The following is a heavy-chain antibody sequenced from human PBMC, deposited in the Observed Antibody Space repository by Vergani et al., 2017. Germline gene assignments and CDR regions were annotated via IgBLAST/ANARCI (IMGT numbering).Heavy chain of an antibody. J-gene: IGHJ4*02. CDR3: AKGRTTTVTTPGAMDY. CDR2: ISGSGGST. V-gene: IGHV3-23*04. D-gene: IGHD4-17*01. Sequence: EVQLVESGGGLVQPGGSLRLSCAASGFTFSSYAMSWVRQAPGKGLEWVSAISGSGGSTYYADSVKGRFTISRDNSKHTLYLQMNSLRAEDTAVYYCAKGRTTTVTTPGAMDYWGQGTLVTVSS. CDR1: GFTFSSYA.